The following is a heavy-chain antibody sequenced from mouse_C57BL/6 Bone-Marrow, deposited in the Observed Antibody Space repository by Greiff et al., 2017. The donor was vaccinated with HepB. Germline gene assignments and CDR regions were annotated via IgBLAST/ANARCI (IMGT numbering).Heavy chain of an antibody. Sequence: VQWVESGAELARPGASVKLSCKASGYTFTSYGISWVKQRTGQGLEWIGEIYPRSGNTYYNEKFKGKATLTADKSSSTAYMELRSLTSEDSAVYFCARKVGGPMDYWGQGTSVTVSS. CDR2: IYPRSGNT. CDR1: GYTFTSYG. D-gene: IGHD1-1*01. J-gene: IGHJ4*01. CDR3: ARKVGGPMDY. V-gene: IGHV1-81*01.